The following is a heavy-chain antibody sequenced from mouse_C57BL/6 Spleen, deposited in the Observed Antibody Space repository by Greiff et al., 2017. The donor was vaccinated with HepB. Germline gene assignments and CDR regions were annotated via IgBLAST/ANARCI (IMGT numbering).Heavy chain of an antibody. CDR1: GYTFTTYP. CDR2: FHPYNDDT. V-gene: IGHV1-47*01. J-gene: IGHJ1*03. CDR3: ARGDDYDGYFDV. Sequence: VKLQQSGAELVKPGASVKMSCKASGYTFTTYPIEWMKQNHGKSLEWIGNFHPYNDDTKYNEKFKGKATLTVEKSSSTVYLELSRLTSGDSAVYYCARGDDYDGYFDVWGTGTTGTVFS. D-gene: IGHD2-4*01.